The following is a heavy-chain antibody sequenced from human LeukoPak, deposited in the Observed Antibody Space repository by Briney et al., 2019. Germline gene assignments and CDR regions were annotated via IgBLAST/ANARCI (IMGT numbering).Heavy chain of an antibody. CDR1: GFSFSNDW. CDR3: ARDHAYRTDY. Sequence: GGSLRLSCAASGFSFSNDWMCWVRQAPGKGLEWVANINQDESKKYYVDSVKGRFTISRDNANNSLYLQMSSLRAEDTAVYYCARDHAYRTDYWGQGTLVTVSS. V-gene: IGHV3-7*01. D-gene: IGHD2-2*01. J-gene: IGHJ4*02. CDR2: INQDESKK.